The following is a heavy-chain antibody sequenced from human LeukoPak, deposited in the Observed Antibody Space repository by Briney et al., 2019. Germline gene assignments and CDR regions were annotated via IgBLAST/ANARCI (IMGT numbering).Heavy chain of an antibody. D-gene: IGHD1-14*01. J-gene: IGHJ6*02. CDR2: IRSKTYGGTT. V-gene: IGHV3-49*04. Sequence: GGSLRLSCTSSGFTFGKDGVSWVRQAPGKGLEWVSLIRSKTYGGTTEYAASVKGRFTVSRDDSKGVAYLQMNSLESEDTAVYYCGRDRVLTEPTPHYCAMDVWGQGTTVTVSS. CDR1: GFTFGKDG. CDR3: GRDRVLTEPTPHYCAMDV.